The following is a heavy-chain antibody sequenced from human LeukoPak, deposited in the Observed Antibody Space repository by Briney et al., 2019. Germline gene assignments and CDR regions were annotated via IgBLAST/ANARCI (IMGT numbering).Heavy chain of an antibody. V-gene: IGHV3-23*01. Sequence: GGSLRLSCAASGFTFSSCAMSWVRQAPGKGLEWVSAISGSGGSTYYADSVKGRFTISRDNSKNTLYLQMNSLRAEDTAVYYCAKGGGYDYLRGYWGQGTLVTVSS. CDR2: ISGSGGST. J-gene: IGHJ4*02. CDR1: GFTFSSCA. CDR3: AKGGGYDYLRGY. D-gene: IGHD5-12*01.